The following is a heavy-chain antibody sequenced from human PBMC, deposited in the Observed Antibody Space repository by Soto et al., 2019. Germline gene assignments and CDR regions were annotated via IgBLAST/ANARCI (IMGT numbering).Heavy chain of an antibody. CDR3: AKTIYTAMAKTDYYYYGMDV. J-gene: IGHJ6*02. D-gene: IGHD5-18*01. V-gene: IGHV3-30*18. CDR2: ISYDGSNK. CDR1: GFTFSSYG. Sequence: PGGSLRLSCAASGFTFSSYGMHWVRQAPGKGLEWVAVISYDGSNKYYADSVKGRFTISRDNSKNTLYLQMNSLRAEDTAVYYCAKTIYTAMAKTDYYYYGMDVWGQGTKVTVSS.